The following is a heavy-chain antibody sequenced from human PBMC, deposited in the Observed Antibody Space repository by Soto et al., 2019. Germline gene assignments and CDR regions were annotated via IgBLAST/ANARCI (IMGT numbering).Heavy chain of an antibody. V-gene: IGHV1-2*02. J-gene: IGHJ3*02. CDR1: RDTFTGYY. Sequence: QVHLVQSGAEVKKPGASVKVSCKASRDTFTGYYMHWVRQAPGQGLEWMGWSNPNSGGPNYAQKFQGRVTMTMDTSISTVYMEVSRLRSDDTAVYYCASARIPDAFDIWGQGTMVTVSS. CDR3: ASARIPDAFDI. CDR2: SNPNSGGP.